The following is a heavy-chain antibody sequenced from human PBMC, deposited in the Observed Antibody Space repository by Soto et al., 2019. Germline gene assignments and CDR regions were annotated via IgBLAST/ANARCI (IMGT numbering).Heavy chain of an antibody. CDR2: IYYSGST. CDR3: ARASGPDYYETYYFDY. J-gene: IGHJ4*02. D-gene: IGHD3-22*01. V-gene: IGHV4-31*03. Sequence: SETLSLTCTVSGGSISSGGYYWSWIRQHPGKGLEWIGYIYYSGSTYYNPSLKSRVTISVDTSKNQFSLKLSSVTAADTAVYYCARASGPDYYETYYFDYWGQGTLVTVSS. CDR1: GGSISSGGYY.